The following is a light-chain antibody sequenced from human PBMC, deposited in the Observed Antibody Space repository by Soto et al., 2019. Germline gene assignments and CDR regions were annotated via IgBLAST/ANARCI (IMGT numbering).Light chain of an antibody. CDR1: SSDVGGYNY. J-gene: IGLJ2*01. CDR3: SSYTSSSHVV. V-gene: IGLV2-14*01. Sequence: QSALTQPASVSGSRGQSITISCTGTSSDVGGYNYVSWYQQHPGKAPKLMIYEVSNRPSGVSNRFSGSKSDNTASLTISGLQAEDEADYYCSSYTSSSHVVFGGGTKVTVL. CDR2: EVS.